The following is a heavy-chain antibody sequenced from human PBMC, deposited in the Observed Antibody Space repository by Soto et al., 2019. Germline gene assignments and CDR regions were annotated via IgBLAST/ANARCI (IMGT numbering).Heavy chain of an antibody. V-gene: IGHV4-39*01. CDR1: GGSISSSSYY. J-gene: IGHJ6*02. D-gene: IGHD2-15*01. CDR2: IFYSGST. CDR3: ARHLTYCSAGSCYSDFPYYGMDV. Sequence: QLQLQESGPGLVKPSETLSLTCTVSGGSISSSSYYWGWIRQPPGKGLEWIGSIFYSGSTYYNPXXTTRXXISVDTSKNXFXRXLXXVTAADTAVYYCARHLTYCSAGSCYSDFPYYGMDVWGQGTTVTVSS.